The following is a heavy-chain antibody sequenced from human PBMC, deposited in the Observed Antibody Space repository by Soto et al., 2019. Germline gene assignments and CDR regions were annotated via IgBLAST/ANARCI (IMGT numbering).Heavy chain of an antibody. Sequence: PGGSLRLSCAASGFFFSNYGMSWVRQAPGKGLEWVSAISESGGSTYYAGSVKGRFTLSRDNSKDTLYLQLNSLRPEDTAVYYCARRSYCSSTSCDKFFDNWGQGTLVTVSS. CDR3: ARRSYCSSTSCDKFFDN. V-gene: IGHV3-23*01. CDR2: ISESGGST. CDR1: GFFFSNYG. D-gene: IGHD2-2*02. J-gene: IGHJ4*02.